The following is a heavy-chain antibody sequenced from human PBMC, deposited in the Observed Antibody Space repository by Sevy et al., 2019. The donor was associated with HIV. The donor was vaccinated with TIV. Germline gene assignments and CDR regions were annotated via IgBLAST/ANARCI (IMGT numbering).Heavy chain of an antibody. D-gene: IGHD1-26*01. CDR1: GFTFSDYY. V-gene: IGHV3-11*06. J-gene: IGHJ4*02. CDR2: ISFSSNYT. CDR3: ARGLVGANLGTDY. Sequence: GGSLRLSCSASGFTFSDYYMNWIRQAPGKGLEWISYISFSSNYTMYADSVTGRFSISRDNAKNSLYLQMNSLRAEDTAVYYCARGLVGANLGTDYWGQRSLVTASS.